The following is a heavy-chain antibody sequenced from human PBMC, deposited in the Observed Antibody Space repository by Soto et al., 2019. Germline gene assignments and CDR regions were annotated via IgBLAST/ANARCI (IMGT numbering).Heavy chain of an antibody. CDR3: ARGSLAGRGWAY. CDR2: IDSSGSYI. D-gene: IGHD6-6*01. Sequence: EVQLVESGGCLVQPGGSLRLSCAASGFSFSRYAMKWVRQAPGKGLELVSYIDSSGSYIRYADSLQGRFTISRDNAKNSLSLQMNRLRAEDTAVYDCARGSLAGRGWAYWGQGTLVTVSS. CDR1: GFSFSRYA. J-gene: IGHJ4*02. V-gene: IGHV3-48*03.